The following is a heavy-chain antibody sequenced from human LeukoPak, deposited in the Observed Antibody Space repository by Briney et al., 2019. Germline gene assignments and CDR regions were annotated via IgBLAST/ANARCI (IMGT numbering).Heavy chain of an antibody. CDR3: AKLMRAYHWNGFDY. CDR2: ISGSGGST. D-gene: IGHD1-1*01. V-gene: IGHV3-23*01. J-gene: IGHJ4*02. Sequence: GGSLRLSCAASGFTFSSYAMSWVRQAPGKGLEWVSAISGSGGSTYYADSVKGRFTISRDNSKNRLYLQMNRLRAEDTAVYYCAKLMRAYHWNGFDYWGQGTLVTVSS. CDR1: GFTFSSYA.